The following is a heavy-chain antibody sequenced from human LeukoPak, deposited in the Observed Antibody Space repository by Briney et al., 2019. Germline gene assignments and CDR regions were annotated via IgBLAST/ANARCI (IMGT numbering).Heavy chain of an antibody. CDR2: IYYSGST. V-gene: IGHV4-59*01. J-gene: IGHJ5*02. CDR3: ARAESSGWYWFAP. Sequence: SETLSLTCTVSGGSISSYYWSWIRQPPGKGLEWIGYIYYSGSTNYNPSLKSRVTISVDTSKNQFSLKLSSVTAADTAVYYCARAESSGWYWFAPWGQRRLVTVSS. CDR1: GGSISSYY. D-gene: IGHD6-19*01.